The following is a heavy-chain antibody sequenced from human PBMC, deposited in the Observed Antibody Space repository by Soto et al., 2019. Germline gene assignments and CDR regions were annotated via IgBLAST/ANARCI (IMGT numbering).Heavy chain of an antibody. D-gene: IGHD5-18*01. CDR2: IFYSGST. J-gene: IGHJ4*02. V-gene: IGHV4-59*01. CDR3: PRGAADTAMVDS. Sequence: PSETLSLTCTVSGGSIRSYYWSWIRQPPGKGLEWLGYIFYSGSTFYNPSLKSRVTISIHTSKSQFSLQLTSVTAADTAVYYCPRGAADTAMVDSWGQGTLVTVSS. CDR1: GGSIRSYY.